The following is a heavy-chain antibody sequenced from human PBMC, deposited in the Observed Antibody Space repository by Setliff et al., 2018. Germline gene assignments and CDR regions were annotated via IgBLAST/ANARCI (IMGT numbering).Heavy chain of an antibody. J-gene: IGHJ3*02. D-gene: IGHD6-13*01. CDR1: GYTFTSYG. V-gene: IGHV1-18*01. CDR3: ARAPAYSSTPGSYAFDI. Sequence: ASVKVSCKASGYTFTSYGVSWVRQAPGQGLEWMGWISAYNGNTNYAQKLQGRVTMTTDTSTSTAYMELRSLRSDDTAVYYCARAPAYSSTPGSYAFDIWGQGTMVTVSS. CDR2: ISAYNGNT.